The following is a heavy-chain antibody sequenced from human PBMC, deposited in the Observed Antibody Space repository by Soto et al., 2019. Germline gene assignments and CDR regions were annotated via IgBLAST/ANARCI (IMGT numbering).Heavy chain of an antibody. V-gene: IGHV3-33*01. J-gene: IGHJ2*01. CDR1: GFTFSSYG. CDR2: IWYDGSNK. D-gene: IGHD3-16*01. CDR3: ARDSLGSRYFDL. Sequence: QVQLVESGGGVVQPGRSLRLSCAASGFTFSSYGMHWVRQAPGKGLEWVAVIWYDGSNKYYADSVKGRFTISRDNSKNTLYLQMNSLRAEDTGVYYCARDSLGSRYFDLWGRGTLVTVSS.